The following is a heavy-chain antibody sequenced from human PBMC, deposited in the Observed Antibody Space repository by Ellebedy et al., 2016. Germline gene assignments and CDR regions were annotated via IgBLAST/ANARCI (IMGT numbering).Heavy chain of an antibody. Sequence: ASVKVSCKASGGTFSSYAISWVRQAPGQGLEWMGGIIPILGIANYAQKFQGRVTITADKSTSTAYMELSSLRSEDTAVYYCVYCSGGSCYSRRLGFDYWGQGTLVTVSS. D-gene: IGHD2-15*01. J-gene: IGHJ4*02. CDR2: IIPILGIA. CDR3: VYCSGGSCYSRRLGFDY. CDR1: GGTFSSYA. V-gene: IGHV1-69*10.